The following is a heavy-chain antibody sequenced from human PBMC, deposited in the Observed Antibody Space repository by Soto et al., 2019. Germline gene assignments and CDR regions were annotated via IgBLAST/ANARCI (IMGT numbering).Heavy chain of an antibody. Sequence: LRLSCAASGFTFSSYAMSWVRQAPGKGLEWVSAISGSGGSTYYADSVKGRFTISRDNSKNTLYLQMNSLRAEDTAVYYCAKSNYDSSGYQYYYYYGMDVWGQGTTVTVSS. J-gene: IGHJ6*02. V-gene: IGHV3-23*01. CDR1: GFTFSSYA. D-gene: IGHD3-22*01. CDR2: ISGSGGST. CDR3: AKSNYDSSGYQYYYYYGMDV.